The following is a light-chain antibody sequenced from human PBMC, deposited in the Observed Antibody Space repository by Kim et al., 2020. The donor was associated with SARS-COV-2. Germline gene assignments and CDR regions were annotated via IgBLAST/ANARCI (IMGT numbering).Light chain of an antibody. V-gene: IGKV3-20*01. CDR2: GAS. CDR3: QQYGSSPRT. Sequence: PPGERPTLSCRASQSVSRSYLAWYQQKPGQAPRLLIYGASSRATGIPDRFSGSGSGTDFTLTISRLEPEDFAVYYCQQYGSSPRTFGQGTKVDIK. J-gene: IGKJ1*01. CDR1: QSVSRSY.